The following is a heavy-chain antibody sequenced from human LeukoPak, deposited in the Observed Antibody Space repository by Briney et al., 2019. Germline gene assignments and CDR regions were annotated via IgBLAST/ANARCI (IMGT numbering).Heavy chain of an antibody. Sequence: ETLSLTCAVYGGSFSGYYWSWVRQAPGKGLEWVSVIYSGGSTYYADSVKGRFTISRHNSKNTLYLQMNSLRAEDTAVYYCARIVSAGTPPHYYYYYGMDVWGQGTTVTVSS. CDR1: GGSFSGYY. V-gene: IGHV3-53*04. D-gene: IGHD6-19*01. CDR2: IYSGGST. CDR3: ARIVSAGTPPHYYYYYGMDV. J-gene: IGHJ6*02.